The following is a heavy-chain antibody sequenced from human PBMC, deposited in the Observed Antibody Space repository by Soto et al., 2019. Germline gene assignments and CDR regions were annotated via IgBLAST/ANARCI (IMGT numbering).Heavy chain of an antibody. D-gene: IGHD2-8*02. CDR3: ARGPRGLYHHDY. Sequence: EVQLVESGGGLVQPGGSLRLSCVASGFTFSGDWMHWVRQAAGKGLVWVSRINMDGTSTNYADSVKGRFTSSRDNAKNTLYLQMNSLRVDDTAVYYCARGPRGLYHHDYWGQGALVTVS. V-gene: IGHV3-74*01. J-gene: IGHJ4*02. CDR2: INMDGTST. CDR1: GFTFSGDW.